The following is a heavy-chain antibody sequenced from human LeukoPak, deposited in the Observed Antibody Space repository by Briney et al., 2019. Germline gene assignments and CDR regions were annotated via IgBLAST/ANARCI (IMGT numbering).Heavy chain of an antibody. V-gene: IGHV3-66*02. CDR2: IYSGGST. CDR3: ARVKQLVNYYYYYMDV. D-gene: IGHD6-6*01. J-gene: IGHJ6*03. Sequence: GGSLRLSCAASGFTVSSNYMSWVRQAPGKGPEWVSVIYSGGSTYYADSVKGRFTISTDNSKNTLYLQMNSLRAEDTAVYYCARVKQLVNYYYYYMDVWGKGTTVTVSS. CDR1: GFTVSSNY.